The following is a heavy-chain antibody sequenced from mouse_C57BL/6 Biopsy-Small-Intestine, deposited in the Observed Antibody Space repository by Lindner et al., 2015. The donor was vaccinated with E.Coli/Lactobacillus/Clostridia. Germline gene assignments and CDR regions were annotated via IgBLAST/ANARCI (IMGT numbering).Heavy chain of an antibody. D-gene: IGHD3-3*01. J-gene: IGHJ4*01. V-gene: IGHV1-66*01. CDR2: MNPESGAT. CDR3: VKMERADSGDEN. CDR1: GYSFTRYD. Sequence: SVKVSCKTSGYSFTRYDINWVRQAPGQGLEWMGWMNPESGATGYAQKFQGRVTMTRTISITTAHMELTSLGSEDTAVYYCVKMERADSGDENWGQGTLVTVSS.